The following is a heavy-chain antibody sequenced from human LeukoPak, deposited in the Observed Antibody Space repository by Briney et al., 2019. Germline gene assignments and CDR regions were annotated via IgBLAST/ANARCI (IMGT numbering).Heavy chain of an antibody. CDR1: AFSVSTNY. J-gene: IGHJ1*01. V-gene: IGHV3-53*01. CDR2: IYSGGST. Sequence: QPGGSLRLSCAASAFSVSTNYMTWVRQAPGKGLEWVSVIYSGGSTYYADSVKGRFTISRDNSKNTLYLQMNSLRAENTAVYYCAGYWCWYFQDWGQGTLVTVSS. CDR3: AGYWCWYFQD. D-gene: IGHD2-8*02.